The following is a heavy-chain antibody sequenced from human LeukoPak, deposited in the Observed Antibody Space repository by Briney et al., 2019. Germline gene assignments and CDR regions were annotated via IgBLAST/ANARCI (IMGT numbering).Heavy chain of an antibody. Sequence: PSETLSLTCTVSGGSISSGDYYWSWIRQPPGKGLEWIGYIYYSGSTYYNPSLKSRVTISVDTSKNQFSLKLSSVTAADTAVYYCATGGYYGSGSRKLIDYWGQGTLVTVSS. D-gene: IGHD3-10*01. CDR2: IYYSGST. CDR3: ATGGYYGSGSRKLIDY. V-gene: IGHV4-30-4*01. CDR1: GGSISSGDYY. J-gene: IGHJ4*02.